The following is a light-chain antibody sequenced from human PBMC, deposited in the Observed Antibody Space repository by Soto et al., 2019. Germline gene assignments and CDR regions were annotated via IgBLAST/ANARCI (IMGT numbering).Light chain of an antibody. CDR2: SNN. V-gene: IGLV1-44*01. Sequence: QAVVTQPPSASGTPGQRVTISCSGSSSNIGSNTVNWYQQLSGTAPKLLLYSNNQRPSGVPDRFSGSKSGTSASLAISGLQSEDEADYYCAAWDDSLNALVFGGGTKLTVL. CDR3: AAWDDSLNALV. CDR1: SSNIGSNT. J-gene: IGLJ3*02.